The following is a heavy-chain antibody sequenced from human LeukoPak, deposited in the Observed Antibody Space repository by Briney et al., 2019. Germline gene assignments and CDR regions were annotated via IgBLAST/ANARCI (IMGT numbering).Heavy chain of an antibody. Sequence: ASVKVSCKASGYTFTGYYMHWVRQAPGQGLEWMGWINPNSGGTNYAQEFQGRVTITRDTSASTAYMELSRLRSDDTAVYYCARDSGERGSGSYLIAYWGQGTLVTVSS. CDR2: INPNSGGT. V-gene: IGHV1-2*02. J-gene: IGHJ4*02. D-gene: IGHD3-10*01. CDR3: ARDSGERGSGSYLIAY. CDR1: GYTFTGYY.